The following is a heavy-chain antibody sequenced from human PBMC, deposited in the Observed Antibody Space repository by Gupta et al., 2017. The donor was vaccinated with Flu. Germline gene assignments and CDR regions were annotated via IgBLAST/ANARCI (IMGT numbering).Heavy chain of an antibody. CDR2: IWHDGSNK. CDR3: ARDTSGYLPHYFDY. D-gene: IGHD5-12*01. J-gene: IGHJ4*02. V-gene: IGHV3-33*01. Sequence: QVQLVESGGGVVQPGRSLRLSCAASGSTFSSSGMHWVRQAPGRGLEWVAVIWHDGSNKYYADSVMGRFTISRDNSKNTLYLQMNSLRAEDTAVYYCARDTSGYLPHYFDYWGQGTLVTVSS. CDR1: GSTFSSSG.